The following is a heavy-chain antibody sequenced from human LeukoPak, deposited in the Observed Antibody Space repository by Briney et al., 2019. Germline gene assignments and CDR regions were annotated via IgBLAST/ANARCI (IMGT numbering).Heavy chain of an antibody. V-gene: IGHV3-23*01. D-gene: IGHD5-24*01. CDR1: GFTFATYV. J-gene: IGHJ4*02. CDR2: VGGDGRVT. Sequence: GGSLRRSCAASGFTFATYVMTWVRQAPGKGLEWVSSVGGDGRVTYYADSVKGRFTISRDNSKNTIFLQMNSLRVEDTAVYYCAKGISADGYNFERGADYWGQGAQVIVSS. CDR3: AKGISADGYNFERGADY.